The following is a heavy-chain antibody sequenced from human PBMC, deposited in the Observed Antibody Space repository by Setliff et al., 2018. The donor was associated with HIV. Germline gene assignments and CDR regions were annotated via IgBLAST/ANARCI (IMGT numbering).Heavy chain of an antibody. J-gene: IGHJ4*02. Sequence: AASVKVSCKASGYTFTSYYMHWVRQAPGQGLEWMGIINPSSGSTSNKQKFQGRVTMTRDTSTNTVYMELSSLRFEDTAVYYCARDMNRRSYCDTSPHDYWGQGTLVTVSS. CDR1: GYTFTSYY. CDR3: ARDMNRRSYCDTSPHDY. CDR2: INPSSGST. D-gene: IGHD3-22*01. V-gene: IGHV1-46*01.